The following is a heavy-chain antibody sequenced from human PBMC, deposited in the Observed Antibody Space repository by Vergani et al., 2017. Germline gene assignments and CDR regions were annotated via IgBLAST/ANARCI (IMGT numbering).Heavy chain of an antibody. Sequence: QVRLQESGPGLVKPSETLFLTCSVSGGSMSGYYWGWIRQPPGQGLEWIGSIYYSGGTYYNPSLKSRVTISVDTSKNQFSLKLGSVTAADTAVYYCARHLAYXGGDCYPYYYGMDVWGQGTTVTVSS. CDR3: ARHLAYXGGDCYPYYYGMDV. CDR1: GGSMSGYY. CDR2: IYYSGGT. J-gene: IGHJ6*02. D-gene: IGHD2-21*02. V-gene: IGHV4-39*01.